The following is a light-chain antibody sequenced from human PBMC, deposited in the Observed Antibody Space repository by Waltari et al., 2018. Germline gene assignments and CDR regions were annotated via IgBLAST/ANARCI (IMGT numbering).Light chain of an antibody. CDR2: GIS. CDR3: QQFGGSPKYT. Sequence: EIVLTQSPGTLSLSPGDRANLSCRASQIISNNYLAWYQAKPGQAPRLLIYGISHRATGIPDRFSGGGSGTDFTLTISRLEPEDFAVYYCQQFGGSPKYTFGQGTKLEIK. V-gene: IGKV3-20*01. J-gene: IGKJ2*01. CDR1: QIISNNY.